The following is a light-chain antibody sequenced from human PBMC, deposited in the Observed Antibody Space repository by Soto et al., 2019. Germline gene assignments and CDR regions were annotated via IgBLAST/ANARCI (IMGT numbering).Light chain of an antibody. J-gene: IGKJ5*01. CDR1: QSISRW. V-gene: IGKV1-5*03. CDR2: KAS. CDR3: QQYAIFSIT. Sequence: DMQMAQSNSTQSASGGYRVTITCRASQSISRWLAWYQQKPGKAPKLLIYKASTLKSGVPSRFSGSGSGTEFTLTISSLQPDHFAPYFSQQYAIFSITYGQGTRLEIK.